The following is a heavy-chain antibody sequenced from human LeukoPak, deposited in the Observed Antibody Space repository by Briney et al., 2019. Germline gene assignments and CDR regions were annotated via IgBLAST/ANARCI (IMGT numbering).Heavy chain of an antibody. CDR1: GFTFSSYA. V-gene: IGHV3-23*01. Sequence: GGSLRLYCAASGFTFSSYAMSWVRQAPGKGLEWVSAISGSGGSTYYADSVKGRFTISRDNSKNTLYLQMNSLRAEDTAVYYCAKGFGITFGGVIVTPFDYWGQGTLVTVSS. CDR2: ISGSGGST. CDR3: AKGFGITFGGVIVTPFDY. D-gene: IGHD3-16*02. J-gene: IGHJ4*02.